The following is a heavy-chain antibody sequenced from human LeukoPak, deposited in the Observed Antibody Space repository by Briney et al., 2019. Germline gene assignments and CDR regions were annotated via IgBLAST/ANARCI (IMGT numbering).Heavy chain of an antibody. D-gene: IGHD1-26*01. CDR1: GGSFSGYF. CDR3: ARRPRSSGSHDGPSGLDY. V-gene: IGHV4-34*01. CDR2: INHSGST. Sequence: SETLSLTCAVYGGSFSGYFRSWIRQPPGKGLEWIGEINHSGSTNYNPSLKGRVTISVDTSKNQFSLKLRSVTAADTAVYYCARRPRSSGSHDGPSGLDYWGQGTLVTVSS. J-gene: IGHJ4*02.